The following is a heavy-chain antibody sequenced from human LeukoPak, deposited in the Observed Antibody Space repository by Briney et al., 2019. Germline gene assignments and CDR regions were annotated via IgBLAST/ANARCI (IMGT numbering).Heavy chain of an antibody. CDR1: GYTFTNYD. CDR2: MNPNSGNT. Sequence: ASVKVSYKASGYTFTNYDINWVRQAAGQGLEWMGWMNPNSGNTGYAQKFQGRVTITRNTSISIAYMELSSLRSEDTAVYYCAREPWDVWGKGTTVTVSS. V-gene: IGHV1-8*03. J-gene: IGHJ6*04. CDR3: AREPWDV.